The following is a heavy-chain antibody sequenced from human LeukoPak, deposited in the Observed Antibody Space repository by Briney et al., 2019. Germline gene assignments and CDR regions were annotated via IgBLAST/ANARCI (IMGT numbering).Heavy chain of an antibody. J-gene: IGHJ5*02. CDR3: ARSYYDFWSGYYGDNWFDP. D-gene: IGHD3-3*01. V-gene: IGHV4-39*01. CDR1: GVSSNTSSYY. Sequence: SETLSLTCTVSGVSSNTSSYYWGWIRQPPGKGLEWDGRIYYSGSTYYNPSLKSRVTISVDTSKNQFSLKLSSVAAADTAVYYCARSYYDFWSGYYGDNWFDPWGQGTLVTVSS. CDR2: IYYSGST.